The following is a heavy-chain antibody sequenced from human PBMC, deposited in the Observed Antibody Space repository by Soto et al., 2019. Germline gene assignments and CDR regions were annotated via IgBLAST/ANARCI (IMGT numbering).Heavy chain of an antibody. CDR1: GGSISSYY. CDR2: IYYSGST. V-gene: IGHV4-59*01. D-gene: IGHD2-15*01. CDR3: ARRIGCCSGGSCSQNWFDP. J-gene: IGHJ5*02. Sequence: SETLSLTCTVSGGSISSYYWSWIRQPPGKGLEWIGYIYYSGSTNYNPSLKSRVTISVDTSKNQFSLKLSSVTAADTAVYYCARRIGCCSGGSCSQNWFDPWGQGTLVTVSS.